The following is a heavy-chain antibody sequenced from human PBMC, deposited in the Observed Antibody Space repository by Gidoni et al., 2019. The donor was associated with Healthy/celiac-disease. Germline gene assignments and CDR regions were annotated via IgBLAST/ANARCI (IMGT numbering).Heavy chain of an antibody. CDR2: INPNSGGT. Sequence: QVQLVQSGAEVQKPGPSVNVSCKASGYTFTGYYMHWVRQAPEQGLEWRGWINPNSGGTNYAKKFQGWVTMTRDTSISTAYMELSRLRSDDTAVYYCAREYSSSPYYGMDVWGQGTTVTVSS. CDR1: GYTFTGYY. CDR3: AREYSSSPYYGMDV. D-gene: IGHD6-6*01. J-gene: IGHJ6*02. V-gene: IGHV1-2*04.